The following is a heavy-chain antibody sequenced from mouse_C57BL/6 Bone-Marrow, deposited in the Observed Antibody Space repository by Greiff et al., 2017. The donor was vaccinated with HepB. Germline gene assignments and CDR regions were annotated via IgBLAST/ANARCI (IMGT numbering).Heavy chain of an antibody. V-gene: IGHV5-16*01. J-gene: IGHJ1*03. Sequence: EVMLVESEGGLVQPGSSMKLSCTASGFTFSDYYMAWVRQVPEKGLEWVANINYDGSSTYYLDSLKSRFIISRDNAKNILYLQMSSLKSEDTATYYCARGLITTGNWYFDVWGTGTTVTVSS. D-gene: IGHD1-1*01. CDR3: ARGLITTGNWYFDV. CDR2: INYDGSST. CDR1: GFTFSDYY.